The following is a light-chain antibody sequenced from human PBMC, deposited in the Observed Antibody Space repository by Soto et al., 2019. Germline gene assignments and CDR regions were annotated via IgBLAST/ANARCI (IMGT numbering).Light chain of an antibody. CDR3: QQYGRSPGLIT. V-gene: IGKV3-20*01. Sequence: ETVLTQSPGTLTLSPGERATLSCRASQSVSSTYLAWYQQKPGQAPRLLIYDASIRATGIPDRFSGSGSGTDFTLTISRLQPEDFAVYYCQQYGRSPGLITFGPGTKVDIK. CDR2: DAS. CDR1: QSVSSTY. J-gene: IGKJ3*01.